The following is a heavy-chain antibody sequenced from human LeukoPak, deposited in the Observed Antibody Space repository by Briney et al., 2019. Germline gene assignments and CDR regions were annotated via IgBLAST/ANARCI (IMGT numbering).Heavy chain of an antibody. CDR1: GFTFSSYA. CDR2: ISGSGGST. CDR3: ARAIAAAGFYAFDI. D-gene: IGHD6-13*01. J-gene: IGHJ3*02. V-gene: IGHV3-23*01. Sequence: PGGSLRLSCAASGFTFSSYAMNWVRQAPGKGLERVSVISGSGGSTYYADSVKGRFTISRDNAKNSLYLQMNSLRAEDTALYYCARAIAAAGFYAFDIWGQGTMVTVSS.